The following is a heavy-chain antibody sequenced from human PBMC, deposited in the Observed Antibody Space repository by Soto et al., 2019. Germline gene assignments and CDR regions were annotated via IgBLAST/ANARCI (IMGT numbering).Heavy chain of an antibody. D-gene: IGHD1-26*01. J-gene: IGHJ5*02. CDR2: ISHSGLR. V-gene: IGHV4-59*01. CDR3: ATSNTTCPGCYS. CDR1: GVSISSGY. Sequence: SETLSLTCIVSGVSISSGYCTWIRQSPGKGLEWIGYISHSGLRHYRASLQSRLTMSVETSKNQFSLNLTSVTAAYTSIYYCATSNTTCPGCYSWGQGTLVTVSS.